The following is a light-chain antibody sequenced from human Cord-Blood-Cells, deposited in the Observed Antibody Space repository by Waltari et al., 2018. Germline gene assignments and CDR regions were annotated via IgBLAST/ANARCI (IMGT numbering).Light chain of an antibody. Sequence: DIVMTQFTLSLPVTPGEPASISCRSSQSLLHSIGYNYLDWYLQKPGQSPQLLIYLGSNRASGVPDRFSGIGSGTDFTLKISRVEAEDVGVYYCMQALQTPYTFGQGTKLEIK. CDR1: QSLLHSIGYNY. CDR2: LGS. J-gene: IGKJ2*01. V-gene: IGKV2-28*01. CDR3: MQALQTPYT.